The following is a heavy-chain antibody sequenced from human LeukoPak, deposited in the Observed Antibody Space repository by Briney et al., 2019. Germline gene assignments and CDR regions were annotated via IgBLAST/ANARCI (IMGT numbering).Heavy chain of an antibody. CDR3: ARGGYSYGPGYYYYGMDV. CDR2: ISSSGSTI. J-gene: IGHJ6*02. V-gene: IGHV3-48*04. D-gene: IGHD5-18*01. Sequence: GSLRLSCAASGFTFSSYSMNWVRQPPGRGLEWVSSISSSGSTIYYADSVKGRFTISRDNAKNSLYLQMNSLRAEDTAVYYCARGGYSYGPGYYYYGMDVWGQGTTVTVSS. CDR1: GFTFSSYS.